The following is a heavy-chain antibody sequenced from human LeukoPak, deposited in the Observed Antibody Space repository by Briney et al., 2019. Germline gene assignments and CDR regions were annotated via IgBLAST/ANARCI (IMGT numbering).Heavy chain of an antibody. V-gene: IGHV3-23*01. Sequence: GGSLRLSCAASGFTFSSYGMSWVRQAPGKGLEWVSAISGSGGSTYYADSVKGQFTISRDNSKNTLYLQMNSLRAEDTAVYYCAKVYSGWYYYYYYMDVWGKGTTVTISS. CDR1: GFTFSSYG. J-gene: IGHJ6*03. CDR3: AKVYSGWYYYYYYMDV. CDR2: ISGSGGST. D-gene: IGHD6-19*01.